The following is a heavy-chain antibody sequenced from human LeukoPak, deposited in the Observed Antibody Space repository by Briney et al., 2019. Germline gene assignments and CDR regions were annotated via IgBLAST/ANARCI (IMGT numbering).Heavy chain of an antibody. CDR3: ARNTVSAAGDY. J-gene: IGHJ4*02. CDR1: GFTLGRPW. V-gene: IGHV3-7*01. Sequence: GSLRLSCAASGFTLGRPWKNWVRQGPGEGPEWVANIKEDGSEENYVDSVKGRFTISRDNAKISLYLQMNSLGAEDTAVYYCARNTVSAAGDYWGQGTLVIVSS. D-gene: IGHD4-17*01. CDR2: IKEDGSEE.